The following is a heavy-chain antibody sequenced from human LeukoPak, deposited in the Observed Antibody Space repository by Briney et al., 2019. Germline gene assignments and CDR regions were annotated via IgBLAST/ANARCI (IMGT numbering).Heavy chain of an antibody. CDR2: IIPIFGTA. V-gene: IGHV1-69*05. Sequence: GASVKVSCKASGGTFSSYAISWVRQAPGQGLEWMGGIIPIFGTANYAQKFQGRVTITTDESTSTAYMELGSLRSEDTAVYYCARHRGYYASPNYYYYYMDVWGKGTTVTVSS. J-gene: IGHJ6*03. D-gene: IGHD3-22*01. CDR1: GGTFSSYA. CDR3: ARHRGYYASPNYYYYYMDV.